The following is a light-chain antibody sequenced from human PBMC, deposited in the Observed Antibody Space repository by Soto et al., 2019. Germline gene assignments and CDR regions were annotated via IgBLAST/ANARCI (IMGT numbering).Light chain of an antibody. CDR3: QQYNNWPFT. CDR1: QSVSSDY. J-gene: IGKJ3*01. Sequence: EIVLTQSPDTLSLSPGERATLSCRASQSVSSDYLVWYQQKPGQAPRLLIYGASRRATGIPDRFSGSGSGTDFILTISSLQPEDFAVYYCQQYNNWPFTFGPGTKVDIK. CDR2: GAS. V-gene: IGKV3-20*01.